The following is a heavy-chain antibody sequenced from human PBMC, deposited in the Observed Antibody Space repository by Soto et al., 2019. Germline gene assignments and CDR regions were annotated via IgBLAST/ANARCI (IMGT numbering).Heavy chain of an antibody. J-gene: IGHJ3*02. CDR2: ISTSSSYT. D-gene: IGHD3-22*01. V-gene: IGHV3-11*06. Sequence: GGSLRLSCAASGFTFSDYYMSWIRQAPGKGLEWVSYISTSSSYTNYADSVKGRFTISRDSAKNSLYLQMNSLRAEDTAVYYCAKRGWTYAFDIWGQGTMVTVSS. CDR1: GFTFSDYY. CDR3: AKRGWTYAFDI.